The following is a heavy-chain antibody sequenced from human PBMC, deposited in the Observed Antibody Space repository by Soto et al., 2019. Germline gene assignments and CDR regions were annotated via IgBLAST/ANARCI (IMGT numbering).Heavy chain of an antibody. CDR2: IDPSSGTT. CDR3: ATGALLLPNGLIAGMDV. Sequence: ASVKVSCKPSGYSFSNFYVHWVRQAPGQGLEWMGIIDPSSGTTSYTQKFQVRVTMTRDTSMSTVYMELSRLRSEDTAVYYRATGALLLPNGLIAGMDVWGLGTTVTVSS. CDR1: GYSFSNFY. J-gene: IGHJ6*02. V-gene: IGHV1-46*01. D-gene: IGHD3-3*02.